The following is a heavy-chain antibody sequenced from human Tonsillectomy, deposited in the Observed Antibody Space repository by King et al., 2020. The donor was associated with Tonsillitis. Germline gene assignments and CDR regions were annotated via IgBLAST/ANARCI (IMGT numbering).Heavy chain of an antibody. Sequence: VQLVESGAEVKKPGESLKISCKGSGYSFTNYWIGWVRQMPGKGLEWMGNIYPGDSDTRYSPSFQGQVTISADKSVSTAYLQWSSLKASDTAMYYCARREDDYSESSGSYSYFDYWGQGTLVTVSS. D-gene: IGHD3-22*01. CDR1: GYSFTNYW. J-gene: IGHJ4*02. V-gene: IGHV5-51*01. CDR3: ARREDDYSESSGSYSYFDY. CDR2: IYPGDSDT.